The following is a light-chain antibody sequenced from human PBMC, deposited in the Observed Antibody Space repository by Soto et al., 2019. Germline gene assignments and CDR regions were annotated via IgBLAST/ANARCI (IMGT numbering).Light chain of an antibody. J-gene: IGLJ1*01. CDR1: SSDVGGYNY. CDR3: SSYTSSSTNV. Sequence: QSVLTQPASVSGSPGQSITISCTGTSSDVGGYNYVSWYQQHPGKAPKLMIYDVSNRPSGVSNRFSGSKSGNTASLTISGLRAEDEADYYCSSYTSSSTNVFGTGTKLTVL. CDR2: DVS. V-gene: IGLV2-14*03.